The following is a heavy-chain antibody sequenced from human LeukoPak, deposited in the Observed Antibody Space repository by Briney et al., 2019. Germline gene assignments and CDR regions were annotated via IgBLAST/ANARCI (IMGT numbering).Heavy chain of an antibody. CDR1: GFTFSSYG. V-gene: IGHV3-23*01. CDR2: ISDNGGSI. D-gene: IGHD2-21*01. Sequence: GGSLRLSCAASGFTFSSYGMHWVRQAPGKGLEWVSAISDNGGSIFYAGSVKGRFTISRDNSKNSLYLQMNSLRADDTAVYYCVKIAPDLPWGQGTLVTVS. CDR3: VKIAPDLP. J-gene: IGHJ5*02.